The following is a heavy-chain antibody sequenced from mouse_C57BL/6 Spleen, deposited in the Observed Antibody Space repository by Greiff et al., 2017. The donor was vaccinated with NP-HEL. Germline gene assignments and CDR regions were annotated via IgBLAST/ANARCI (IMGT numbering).Heavy chain of an antibody. D-gene: IGHD2-4*01. CDR3: AREIYYDYGFWYFDV. Sequence: EVQLQQSGPELVKPGASVKMSCKASGYTFTDYHMHWVKQSHGKSLEWIGYINPNNGGTSYNQKFKGKATLTVNKSSSTAYMELRSLTSEDSAVYYCAREIYYDYGFWYFDVWGTGTTVTVSS. V-gene: IGHV1-22*01. J-gene: IGHJ1*03. CDR1: GYTFTDYH. CDR2: INPNNGGT.